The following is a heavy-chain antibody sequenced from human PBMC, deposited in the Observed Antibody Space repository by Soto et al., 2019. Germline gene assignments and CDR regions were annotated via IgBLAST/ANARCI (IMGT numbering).Heavy chain of an antibody. J-gene: IGHJ4*02. V-gene: IGHV3-23*01. CDR1: GFTFSSYA. CDR2: ISGSGGST. Sequence: GGSLRLSCAASGFTFSSYAMSWVRQAPGKGLEWVSAISGSGGSTYYADSVKGRFTISRDNSKNTLYLQMNSLRAEDTAVYYCAEDGEGYYDSSGYYYYWGQGTLVTVSS. CDR3: AEDGEGYYDSSGYYYY. D-gene: IGHD3-22*01.